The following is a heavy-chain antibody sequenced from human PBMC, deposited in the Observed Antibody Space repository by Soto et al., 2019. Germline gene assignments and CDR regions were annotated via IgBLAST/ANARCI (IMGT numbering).Heavy chain of an antibody. V-gene: IGHV1-69*13. CDR2: IIPIFGTA. D-gene: IGHD6-6*01. CDR3: AREQQLAAYYYDMDV. Sequence: GASVKVSCKASGGTFSSYAISWVRQAPGQGLEWMGGIIPIFGTANYAQKFQGRVTITADESTSTAYMELSSLRSEDTAVYYCAREQQLAAYYYDMDVWGQGTTVTVSS. CDR1: GGTFSSYA. J-gene: IGHJ6*02.